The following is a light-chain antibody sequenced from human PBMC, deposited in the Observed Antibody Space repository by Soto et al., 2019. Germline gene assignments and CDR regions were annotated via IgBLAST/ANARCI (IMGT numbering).Light chain of an antibody. J-gene: IGLJ2*01. CDR1: SGSVSTTYY. V-gene: IGLV8-61*01. CDR2: STN. CDR3: MLYMGGGLVV. Sequence: QTVVTQEPSFSVSPGGTVTLTCGLTSGSVSTTYYPSWYQQTPGQAPRTLIYSTNIRCSGVTDRFSGSILGNKAALTITGAQADDESDYHCMLYMGGGLVVFGGGTKLTVL.